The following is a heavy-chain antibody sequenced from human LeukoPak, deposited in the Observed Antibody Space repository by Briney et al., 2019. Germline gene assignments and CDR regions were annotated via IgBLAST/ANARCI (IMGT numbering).Heavy chain of an antibody. Sequence: GGSLRLSCAASAFTFSSYAMSWVRQAPGKGLEWVSCISPSGGSTYYADSVNGRFTISRDNSKNTLFLQMNSLRVEDTAVYFCAKDRRVIDYWGQGTLVTVSS. CDR2: ISPSGGST. J-gene: IGHJ4*02. V-gene: IGHV3-23*01. CDR3: AKDRRVIDY. CDR1: AFTFSSYA. D-gene: IGHD3-22*01.